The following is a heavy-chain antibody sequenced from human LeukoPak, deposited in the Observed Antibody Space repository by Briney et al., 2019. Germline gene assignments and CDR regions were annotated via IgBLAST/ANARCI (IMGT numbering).Heavy chain of an antibody. CDR3: AKEGTWDGNY. Sequence: QPGGSLRLSCAASGFTFSNYAMSWVRQGPGKGLEWVSGISGSGGTTYYADSVKGRFTISRDNSKNTLYLQLNSLRTEDTAVYYRAKEGTWDGNYWGQGALVTVSS. V-gene: IGHV3-23*01. CDR2: ISGSGGTT. D-gene: IGHD1-26*01. J-gene: IGHJ4*02. CDR1: GFTFSNYA.